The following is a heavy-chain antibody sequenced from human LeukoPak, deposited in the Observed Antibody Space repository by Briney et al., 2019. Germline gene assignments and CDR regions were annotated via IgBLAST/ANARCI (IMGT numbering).Heavy chain of an antibody. CDR2: ISWNSGSI. Sequence: GGSLRLSCAASGFTFDDYAMHWVRQAPGKGLEWVSGISWNSGSIGYADSVKGRFTISRDNAKNSLYLQMNSLRAEDTALYFCAKESQTYYDILTGYSSNWFDPWGQGTLVTVSS. J-gene: IGHJ5*02. CDR3: AKESQTYYDILTGYSSNWFDP. V-gene: IGHV3-9*01. D-gene: IGHD3-9*01. CDR1: GFTFDDYA.